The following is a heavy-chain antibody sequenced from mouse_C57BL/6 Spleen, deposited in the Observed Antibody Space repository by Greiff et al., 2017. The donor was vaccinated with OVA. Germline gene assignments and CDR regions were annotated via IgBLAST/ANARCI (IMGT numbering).Heavy chain of an antibody. CDR1: GYAFSSSW. CDR3: ARYGWTTYDGSSNAMDY. V-gene: IGHV1-82*01. J-gene: IGHJ4*01. Sequence: QVQLKQSGPELVKPGASVTISCKASGYAFSSSWMNWVKQRPGKGLEWIGRIYPGDGDTNYNGKFKGKATLTADKSSSTAYMQLISLTSEDSAVYVCARYGWTTYDGSSNAMDYWGQGTSVTVSS. CDR2: IYPGDGDT. D-gene: IGHD2-3*01.